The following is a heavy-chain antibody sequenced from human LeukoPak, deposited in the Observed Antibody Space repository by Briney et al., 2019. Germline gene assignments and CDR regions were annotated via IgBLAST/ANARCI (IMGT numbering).Heavy chain of an antibody. CDR1: GGSIISSSYY. CDR3: ARHFIGVVPAAMCLPWFDP. J-gene: IGHJ5*02. CDR2: IYYSGST. D-gene: IGHD2-2*01. V-gene: IGHV4-39*01. Sequence: SETLSLTCTVSGGSIISSSYYWGWIRQPPGKGLEWIGSIYYSGSTYYNPSLKSRVTISVDTSKNQFSLKLSSVTAADTAVYYCARHFIGVVPAAMCLPWFDPWGQGTLVTVAS.